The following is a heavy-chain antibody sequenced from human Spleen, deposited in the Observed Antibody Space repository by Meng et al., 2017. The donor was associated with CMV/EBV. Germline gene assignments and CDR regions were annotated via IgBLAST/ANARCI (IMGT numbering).Heavy chain of an antibody. D-gene: IGHD6-13*01. V-gene: IGHV3-23*01. Sequence: FTFSTYTLSWVRQAPGKGLEWVSDINYSGGRTYYADSVKGRFTISRDNSKNTLYLQMNSLRAEDTALYYCAKVDSSWYSYYYAMDVWGQGTTVTVSS. CDR3: AKVDSSWYSYYYAMDV. CDR1: FTFSTYT. J-gene: IGHJ6*02. CDR2: INYSGGRT.